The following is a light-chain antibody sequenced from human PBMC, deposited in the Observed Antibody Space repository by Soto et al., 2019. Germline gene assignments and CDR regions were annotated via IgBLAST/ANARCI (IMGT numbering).Light chain of an antibody. J-gene: IGKJ4*01. CDR2: WAS. CDR3: QQYYVAPLT. Sequence: DIVMTQSPDSLTVSLGERATINCKSSQNILWSNSKNYLAWYQQKPGQSPKLLIYWASTRESGVPDRFSGSGSGTDFTLTISSLQAEDVAVYYCQQYYVAPLTLGGGTKVEIK. V-gene: IGKV4-1*01. CDR1: QNILWSNSKNY.